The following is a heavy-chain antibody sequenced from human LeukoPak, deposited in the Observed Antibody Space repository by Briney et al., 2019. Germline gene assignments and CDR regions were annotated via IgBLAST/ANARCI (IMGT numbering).Heavy chain of an antibody. CDR1: GFTFSSYW. Sequence: QPGGSLRLSCAASGFTFSSYWMYWVRQAPGKGLVWVSRINSDGSDTSYAHSVQGRFTISRDNAKNTLYLQMNSLRAEDTAVYYCASCVAVSGLPDYWGQGTLVTVSS. CDR3: ASCVAVSGLPDY. D-gene: IGHD6-19*01. CDR2: INSDGSDT. J-gene: IGHJ4*02. V-gene: IGHV3-74*01.